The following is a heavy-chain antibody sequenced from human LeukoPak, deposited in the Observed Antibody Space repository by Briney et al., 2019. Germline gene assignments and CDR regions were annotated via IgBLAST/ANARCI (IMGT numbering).Heavy chain of an antibody. CDR3: ARYSFWSGYLYYFDY. J-gene: IGHJ4*02. V-gene: IGHV4-4*02. D-gene: IGHD3-3*01. Sequence: SETLSLTCAVSGGSISSSNWWSWVRQPPGKGLEWIGEIYHSGSTNYNPSLKSRVTISVDKSKNQLSLKLSSVTAADTAVYYCARYSFWSGYLYYFDYWGQGILVTVSS. CDR2: IYHSGST. CDR1: GGSISSSNW.